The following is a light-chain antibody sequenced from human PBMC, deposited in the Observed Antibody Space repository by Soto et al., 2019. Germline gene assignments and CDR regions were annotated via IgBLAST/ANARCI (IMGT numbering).Light chain of an antibody. CDR1: QDINNY. Sequence: DIQMTQSPSSLSASVGDRVTITCQASQDINNYLNWYQQKPGKAPKLLIYDASNLETGVPSRFNGSGSGTHFTFTISSLQPADFATYFCQQHDNLILTFGGGTKVEIK. CDR3: QQHDNLILT. J-gene: IGKJ4*01. CDR2: DAS. V-gene: IGKV1-33*01.